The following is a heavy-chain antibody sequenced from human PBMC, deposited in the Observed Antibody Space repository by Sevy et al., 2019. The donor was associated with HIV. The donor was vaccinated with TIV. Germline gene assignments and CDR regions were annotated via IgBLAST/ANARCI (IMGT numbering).Heavy chain of an antibody. D-gene: IGHD4-17*01. CDR2: ISGSDGTI. Sequence: GWSLRLSCAASGFTFSDYYMSWIRQAPGKGLEWISYISGSDGTIFYADSVKARFTISRDKSKNSLYLQMSISRAEDTAVYSCARDHVKDGDLGDYYYCAMDVWGQGTTVTVSS. CDR1: GFTFSDYY. J-gene: IGHJ6*02. CDR3: ARDHVKDGDLGDYYYCAMDV. V-gene: IGHV3-11*01.